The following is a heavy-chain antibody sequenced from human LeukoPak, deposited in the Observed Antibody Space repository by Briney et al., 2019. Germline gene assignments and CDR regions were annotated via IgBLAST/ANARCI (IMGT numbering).Heavy chain of an antibody. CDR2: FDPEDGET. D-gene: IGHD6-13*01. CDR1: GYTLTELS. V-gene: IGHV1-24*01. J-gene: IGHJ4*02. Sequence: GASVNVSCKVSGYTLTELSMHWLRQAPGKGREWMGGFDPEDGETIYAQKFQGRVTMTEDTSTDTAYMELSSLRSEDTAVYYCATGTYSSSPPDYWGQGTLVTVS. CDR3: ATGTYSSSPPDY.